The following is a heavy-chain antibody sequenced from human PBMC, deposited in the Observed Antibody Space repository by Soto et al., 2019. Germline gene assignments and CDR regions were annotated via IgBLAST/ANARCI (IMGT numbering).Heavy chain of an antibody. CDR1: GYTFTKNY. CDR3: ARAQDYGDLY. V-gene: IGHV1-46*01. D-gene: IGHD4-17*01. CDR2: MNPSDGST. J-gene: IGHJ4*02. Sequence: QVHLVQSGAEVKTPGASVKVSCKASGYTFTKNYMHWVRQAPGQGLEWMGIMNPSDGSTSYAQKFQGRVTMTRDTSTSTVYMELSSLRSEDTAVYYCARAQDYGDLYWGQGTLVTVSS.